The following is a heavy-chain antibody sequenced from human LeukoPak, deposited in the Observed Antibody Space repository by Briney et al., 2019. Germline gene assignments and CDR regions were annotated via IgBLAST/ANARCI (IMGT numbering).Heavy chain of an antibody. CDR2: ISYDGSNK. D-gene: IGHD6-6*01. Sequence: PGGSLRLSCAASGFTFSSYAMHWVRQAPGKGLEWVAVISYDGSNKYYADSVKGRFTISRDNSKNTLYLQMNSLRAEDTAVYYCARDAEYSSSRFLDNWGQGTLVIVSS. J-gene: IGHJ4*02. CDR3: ARDAEYSSSRFLDN. V-gene: IGHV3-30-3*01. CDR1: GFTFSSYA.